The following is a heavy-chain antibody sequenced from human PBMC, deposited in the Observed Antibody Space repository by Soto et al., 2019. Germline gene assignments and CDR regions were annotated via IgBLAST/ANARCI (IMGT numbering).Heavy chain of an antibody. CDR2: IYYSGST. D-gene: IGHD3-22*01. V-gene: IGHV4-30-4*01. CDR1: GGSISSGDYY. J-gene: IGHJ4*02. CDR3: ARGSIRSRPDYYDSSCYA. Sequence: PSETLSLTGTVSGGSISSGDYYWSWIRQPPGKGLEWIGYIYYSGSTYYNPSLKSRVTISVDTSKNHFSMKLSSVTAADTAVYYCARGSIRSRPDYYDSSCYAWGQVTLVTVSS.